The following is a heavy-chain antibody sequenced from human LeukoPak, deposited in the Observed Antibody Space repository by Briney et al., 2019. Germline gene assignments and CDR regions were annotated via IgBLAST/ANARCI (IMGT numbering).Heavy chain of an antibody. Sequence: QTGGSLRLSCAASRFTFSNYAMSWVRQAPGKGLEWVSVISGSGGSAYYADSEKGRFTVSRDNSKNTLLLQMNSLRAEDTALYYCAKSMRGYYRFDYWGQGTLVTVSS. CDR2: ISGSGGSA. CDR1: RFTFSNYA. D-gene: IGHD3-3*01. J-gene: IGHJ4*02. V-gene: IGHV3-23*01. CDR3: AKSMRGYYRFDY.